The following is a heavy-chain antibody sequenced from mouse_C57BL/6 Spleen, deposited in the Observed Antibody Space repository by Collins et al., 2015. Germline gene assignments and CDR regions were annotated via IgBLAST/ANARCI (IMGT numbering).Heavy chain of an antibody. CDR2: IYPGDGNT. D-gene: IGHD2-5*01. CDR3: ATYSNYDALDY. Sequence: QVQLQQSGPELVKPGASVKISCKASGYAFSSSWMNWVKQRPGKGLKWIGRIYPGDGNTNYNGKFKGKATLTTDKSSSTAYMQLISLTSEDSAVYFCATYSNYDALDYWGQGTSVTVSS. V-gene: IGHV1-82*01. CDR1: GYAFSSSW. J-gene: IGHJ4*01.